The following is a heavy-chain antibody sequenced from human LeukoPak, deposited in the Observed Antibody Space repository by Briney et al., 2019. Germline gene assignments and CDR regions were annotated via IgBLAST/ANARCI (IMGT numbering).Heavy chain of an antibody. CDR3: ASPTYGDLRYGMDV. V-gene: IGHV4-59*08. D-gene: IGHD4-17*01. J-gene: IGHJ6*02. CDR1: GGSISSYY. Sequence: SETLSLTCTVSGGSISSYYWSWIRQPPGKGLEWIGYIYYSGSTNYNPSLKSRATISVDTSKNQSLKLSSVTAADTAVYYCASPTYGDLRYGMDVWGQGTTVTVSS. CDR2: IYYSGST.